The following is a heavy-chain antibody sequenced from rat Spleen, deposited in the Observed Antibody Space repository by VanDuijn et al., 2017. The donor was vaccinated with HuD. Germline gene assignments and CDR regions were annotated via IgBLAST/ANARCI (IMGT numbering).Heavy chain of an antibody. CDR2: ISYSGST. CDR3: ARLRPAGYLDF. CDR1: GYSITSNY. V-gene: IGHV3-1*01. J-gene: IGHJ1*01. Sequence: EVQLQESGPGLVKPSQSLSLTCSVTGYSITSNYWGWIRKFPGNKMEWIGHISYSGSTSYNPSLKSRISITRDTSKNQFFLQLTSVTTEDTATYYCARLRPAGYLDFWGPGTMVTVSS.